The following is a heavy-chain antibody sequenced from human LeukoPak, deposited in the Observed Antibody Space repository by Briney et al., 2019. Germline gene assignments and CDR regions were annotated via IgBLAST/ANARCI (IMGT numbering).Heavy chain of an antibody. CDR3: ARADYYGSGSYYPNAFDI. J-gene: IGHJ3*02. Sequence: QSGGSLRLSCAASGFTFSSYAMHWVRQAPGKGLEWVSVISYDGSNKYYADSVKGRFTISRDNSKNTLYLQMNSLRAEDTAVYYCARADYYGSGSYYPNAFDIWGQGTMVTVSS. V-gene: IGHV3-30-3*01. CDR1: GFTFSSYA. CDR2: ISYDGSNK. D-gene: IGHD3-10*01.